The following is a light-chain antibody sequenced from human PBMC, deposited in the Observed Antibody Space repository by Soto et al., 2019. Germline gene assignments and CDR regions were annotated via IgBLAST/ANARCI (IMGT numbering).Light chain of an antibody. Sequence: EIVMTHSPATLSVSPGERATLSLSASQSVSSNLAWYQQKPGQAPRLLIYGASTRATGIPARFSGSGSGTEFTLTISSLQSEDFAVYYCQQYNYWPRTFGQGTKVDIK. J-gene: IGKJ1*01. CDR3: QQYNYWPRT. CDR2: GAS. CDR1: QSVSSN. V-gene: IGKV3-15*01.